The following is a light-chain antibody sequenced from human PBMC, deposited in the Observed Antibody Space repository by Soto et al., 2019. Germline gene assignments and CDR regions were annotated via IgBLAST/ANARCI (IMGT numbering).Light chain of an antibody. CDR2: AAS. V-gene: IGKV1-39*01. Sequence: DIQMTQSPSSLSASVGDRVTITCRASQSISVYLNWYQQKPGKAPKLLIYAASTLQSGVPSRFRGSAYGTDFLRTINSWQPEEFATYSCLQSFNIPYTCGRGTKLEIK. J-gene: IGKJ2*01. CDR3: LQSFNIPYT. CDR1: QSISVY.